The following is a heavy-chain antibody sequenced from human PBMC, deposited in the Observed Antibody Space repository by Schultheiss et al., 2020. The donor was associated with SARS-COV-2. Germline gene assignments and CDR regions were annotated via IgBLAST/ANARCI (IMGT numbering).Heavy chain of an antibody. D-gene: IGHD2-21*01. Sequence: SQTLSLTCTVSGGSISSYYWSWIRQPPGKGLEWIGYIYYSGSTNYNPSLKSRVTISVDTSKNQFSLKLSSVTAADTAVYYCARLDSAHTGRNEYYFDYWGQGARVTVSS. CDR3: ARLDSAHTGRNEYYFDY. CDR1: GGSISSYY. V-gene: IGHV4-59*01. CDR2: IYYSGST. J-gene: IGHJ4*02.